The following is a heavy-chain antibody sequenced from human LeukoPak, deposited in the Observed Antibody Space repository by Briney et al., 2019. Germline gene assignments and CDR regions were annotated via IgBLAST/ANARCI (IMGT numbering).Heavy chain of an antibody. J-gene: IGHJ6*03. CDR2: IIPIFGTA. D-gene: IGHD4-17*01. CDR1: GGTFSSYA. V-gene: IGHV1-69*05. Sequence: SVTVSCKASGGTFSSYAIRWVRQAPGQGLEWMGGIIPIFGTANYAQKFQGRLTITTDESTSTPYMALSSLRSEDTAVCYCARTGPYDYYYYYYMDVWGKGTTVTVSS. CDR3: ARTGPYDYYYYYYMDV.